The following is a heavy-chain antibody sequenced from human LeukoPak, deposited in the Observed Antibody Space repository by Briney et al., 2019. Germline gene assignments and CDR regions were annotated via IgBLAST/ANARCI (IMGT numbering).Heavy chain of an antibody. CDR3: ARSPLGTHYYYMDV. Sequence: PSETLSLTCTVSGGSISTYYWSWIRQSPGKGLKWIGYIYYSGSTYYNPSLKSRVTISVDTSKNQFSLKLTSVTAVDTAVYYCARSPLGTHYYYMDVWRKGTTVTVSS. V-gene: IGHV4-59*01. CDR1: GGSISTYY. D-gene: IGHD7-27*01. J-gene: IGHJ6*03. CDR2: IYYSGST.